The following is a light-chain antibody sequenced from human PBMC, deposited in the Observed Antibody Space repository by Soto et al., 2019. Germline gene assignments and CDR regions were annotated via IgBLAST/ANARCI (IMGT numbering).Light chain of an antibody. V-gene: IGKV3-20*01. J-gene: IGKJ4*01. CDR2: GAS. Sequence: DIVLTQSPGTLSLSPGERATLSCMASQSVSSSYLAWYQQKPGQAPRLLTYGASSRATGIPDRFSGSWSGTDCTLTISRLEPEDVAVYYCQQYGSSSLTLVGGTKVDIK. CDR3: QQYGSSSLT. CDR1: QSVSSSY.